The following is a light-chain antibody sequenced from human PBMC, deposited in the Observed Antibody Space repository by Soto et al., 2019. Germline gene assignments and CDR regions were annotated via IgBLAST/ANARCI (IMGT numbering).Light chain of an antibody. CDR1: SSDVGGYNY. CDR3: SSYTTSSTVV. Sequence: QSALTQPASVSGSPGQSITISCTGTSSDVGGYNYVSWYQEHPGKAPKLLIYDVSNRPSGASNRFSGSKSGNTASLIISGLQAEDEADYYCSSYTTSSTVVFGGGTKVTVL. J-gene: IGLJ2*01. CDR2: DVS. V-gene: IGLV2-14*01.